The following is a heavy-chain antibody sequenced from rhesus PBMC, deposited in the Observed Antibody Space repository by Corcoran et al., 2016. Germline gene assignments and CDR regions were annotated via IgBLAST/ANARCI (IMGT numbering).Heavy chain of an antibody. Sequence: QVQLVQSGAEVKKPGSSVKVSCKASGYSFTDYYMHWGRQAPRQGLEWMGWINPQNGNTKYAQECQGRVTMTRDKSTSTAYMELSSLRSEDTAVYYCASANYRVANWGQGVLVTVSS. D-gene: IGHD1-44*01. V-gene: IGHV1S2*01. J-gene: IGHJ4*01. CDR3: ASANYRVAN. CDR2: INPQNGNT. CDR1: GYSFTDYY.